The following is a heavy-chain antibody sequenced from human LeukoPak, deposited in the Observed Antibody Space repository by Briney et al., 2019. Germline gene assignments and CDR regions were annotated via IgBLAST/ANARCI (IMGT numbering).Heavy chain of an antibody. J-gene: IGHJ4*02. Sequence: SVKVSCKASGGTFSSYAISWVRQAPGQGLEWMGRIIPILGIANYAQKFQGRVTITADKSTSTAYMELSSLRSEDTAVYYCARVVVAVAGLYYFDYWGQGTLVTVSS. D-gene: IGHD6-19*01. CDR1: GGTFSSYA. CDR2: IIPILGIA. CDR3: ARVVVAVAGLYYFDY. V-gene: IGHV1-69*04.